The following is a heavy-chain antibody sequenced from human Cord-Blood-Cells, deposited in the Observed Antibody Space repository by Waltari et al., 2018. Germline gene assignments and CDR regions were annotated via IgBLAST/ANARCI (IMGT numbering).Heavy chain of an antibody. CDR3: ASYPPLDFWSGDAFDI. CDR1: GFTFSDYY. J-gene: IGHJ3*02. V-gene: IGHV3-11*01. Sequence: QVQLVESGGGLVKPGWSLRLSCAASGFTFSDYYMSWIRQAPGKGLEWVSYISSSGSTIYYADSVKGRFTISRDNAKNSLYLQMNSLRAEDTAVYYCASYPPLDFWSGDAFDIWGQGTMVTVSS. CDR2: ISSSGSTI. D-gene: IGHD3-3*01.